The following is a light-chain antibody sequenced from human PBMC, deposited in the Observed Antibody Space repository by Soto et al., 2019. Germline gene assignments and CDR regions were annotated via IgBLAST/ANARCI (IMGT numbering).Light chain of an antibody. V-gene: IGKV1-39*01. CDR3: QHSYITPRYT. CDR2: ASY. CDR1: QSISSH. Sequence: DIQITQSPSSLSASVGDRVTITCRASQSISSHLNWYQHKPGRPPRLLIFASYILEGGVPSRFSGSGSDTYFTLTIDGLQPEDVAPYYCQHSYITPRYTFGQGTKVEI. J-gene: IGKJ2*01.